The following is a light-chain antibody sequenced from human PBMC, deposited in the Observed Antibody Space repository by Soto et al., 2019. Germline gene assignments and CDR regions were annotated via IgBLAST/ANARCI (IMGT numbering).Light chain of an antibody. CDR1: QSVGSL. J-gene: IGKJ5*01. V-gene: IGKV3-15*01. Sequence: ITQSPSTLSVTPGEGATLSCRASQSVGSLVAWYQQKPGQAPRLLIYRASTRATGIAARFTGSGSGTEFTLTISSLQTEDFAVYYCQQYNDWPITFGPGTRL. CDR2: RAS. CDR3: QQYNDWPIT.